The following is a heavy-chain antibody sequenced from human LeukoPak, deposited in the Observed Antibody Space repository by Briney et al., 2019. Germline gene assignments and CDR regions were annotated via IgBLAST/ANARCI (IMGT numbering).Heavy chain of an antibody. J-gene: IGHJ4*02. CDR3: AREYYSISDY. D-gene: IGHD2-21*01. CDR2: INPNSGGT. CDR1: GYTFTGYL. Sequence: ASVKVSCKASGYTFTGYLIHWVRQAPGQGLEWMGWINPNSGGTNYAQKFQGRVTMTRDTSISTAYMELSRLTSDDTAAYYCAREYYSISDYWGQGALVTVSS. V-gene: IGHV1-2*02.